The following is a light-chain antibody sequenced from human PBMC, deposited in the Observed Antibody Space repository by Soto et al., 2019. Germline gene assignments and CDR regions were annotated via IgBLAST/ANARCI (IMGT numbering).Light chain of an antibody. CDR2: GNS. V-gene: IGLV1-40*01. J-gene: IGLJ2*01. Sequence: QSVLTQPPSVSGAPGQRVTISCTGSSSNIGAGYDVHWYQQVSGTAPKLLIYGNSIRPSGVPDRFSGSKSGTSASLAITGLQAEDEADYYCQSYDSSLSVVFGGGTKLTVL. CDR3: QSYDSSLSVV. CDR1: SSNIGAGYD.